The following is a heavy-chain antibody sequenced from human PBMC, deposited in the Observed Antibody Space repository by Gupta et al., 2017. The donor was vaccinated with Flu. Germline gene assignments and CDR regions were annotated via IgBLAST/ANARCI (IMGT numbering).Heavy chain of an antibody. J-gene: IGHJ6*02. CDR2: IYYSGST. CDR1: GGSISSYY. V-gene: IGHV4-59*08. D-gene: IGHD4-17*01. Sequence: QVQLQESGPGLVKPSETLSLTCTVSGGSISSYYWSWIRQPPGKGLEWIGYIYYSGSTNYNPSLKRRVTISVDTSKNQFSLKLSSVTAADTAVYYCARHDAQKSYGDYPHYGMDVWGQGTTVTVSS. CDR3: ARHDAQKSYGDYPHYGMDV.